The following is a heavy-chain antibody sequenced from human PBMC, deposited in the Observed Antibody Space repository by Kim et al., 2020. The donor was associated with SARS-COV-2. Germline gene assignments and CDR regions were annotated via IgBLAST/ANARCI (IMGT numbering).Heavy chain of an antibody. CDR1: GFTFSSYW. J-gene: IGHJ6*02. CDR2: IKQDGSEK. Sequence: GGSLRLSCAASGFTFSSYWMSWVRQAPGKGLEWVANIKQDGSEKYYVDSVKGRFTISRDNAKNSLYLQMNSLRAEDTAVYYCARENRGYSYGLGYYYYGMDVWGQGTTVTVSS. D-gene: IGHD5-18*01. V-gene: IGHV3-7*01. CDR3: ARENRGYSYGLGYYYYGMDV.